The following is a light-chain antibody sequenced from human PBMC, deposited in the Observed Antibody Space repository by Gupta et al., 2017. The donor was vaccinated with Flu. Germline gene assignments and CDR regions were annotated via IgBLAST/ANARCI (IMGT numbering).Light chain of an antibody. CDR2: AAS. V-gene: IGKV1-39*01. CDR3: QQSDSTPPT. CDR1: QSISSY. J-gene: IGKJ2*01. Sequence: PSSLSASVGDRVTITCRASQSISSYLNWYQQKPGKAPKLLIYAASSVQSGVPSRFSGSGSGTDFTLTISRLQPEDFTTYYCQQSDSTPPTFGQGTMLEIK.